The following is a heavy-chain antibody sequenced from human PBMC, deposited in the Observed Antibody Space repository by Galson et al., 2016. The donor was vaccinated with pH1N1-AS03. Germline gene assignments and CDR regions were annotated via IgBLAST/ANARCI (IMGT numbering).Heavy chain of an antibody. Sequence: SLRLSCAASGFTLSSYTMTRVRQAPGKGLEWVAYLSGGNTIYYADSVRGRFTISRDNAKNSLYLQMNSLRADDTAVHYCARDPWTTVSYWGQGTLVTVSS. D-gene: IGHD4-17*01. J-gene: IGHJ4*02. CDR3: ARDPWTTVSY. V-gene: IGHV3-48*01. CDR1: GFTLSSYT. CDR2: LSGGNTI.